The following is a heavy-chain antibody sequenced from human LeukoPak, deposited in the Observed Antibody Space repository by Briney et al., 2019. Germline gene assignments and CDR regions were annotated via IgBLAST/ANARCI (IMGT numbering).Heavy chain of an antibody. CDR3: ARGGLGYCSSTSCYFGY. CDR2: ISYDGSNK. V-gene: IGHV3-30*07. CDR1: GFTFSSYA. D-gene: IGHD2-2*01. Sequence: GGPLRLSCAASGFTFSSYAMHWVRQAPGKGLEWVAVISYDGSNKYYADSVKGRFTISRDNAKNTLYLQMNSLRAEDTAVYYCARGGLGYCSSTSCYFGYWGQGTLVTVSS. J-gene: IGHJ4*02.